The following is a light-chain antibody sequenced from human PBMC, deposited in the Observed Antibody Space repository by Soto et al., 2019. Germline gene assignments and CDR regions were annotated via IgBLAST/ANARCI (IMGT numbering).Light chain of an antibody. Sequence: EILLTQSPGTLSVSPVELATLSCRASQSVRDNLAWYQQKPGQAPRLLIYRASTRATGVPARFSGSGSGTEFTLTISSLQSEDVSVYFCQHYNFWPHSFGQGTKVDIK. CDR1: QSVRDN. CDR3: QHYNFWPHS. V-gene: IGKV3-15*01. J-gene: IGKJ2*01. CDR2: RAS.